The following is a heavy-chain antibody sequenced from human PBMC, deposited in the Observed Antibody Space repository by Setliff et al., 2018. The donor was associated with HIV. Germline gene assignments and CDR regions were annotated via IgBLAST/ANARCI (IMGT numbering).Heavy chain of an antibody. CDR2: INTNTGNP. J-gene: IGHJ4*02. CDR3: ARVSDTGVDPQTHRDY. Sequence: ASLKVSCKTSGYTFTNYALNWVRQAPGQGLEWMGWINTNTGNPTYAQGFTGRFVFSLDTSVSTAYLQISSLKAEDSAIYYCARVSDTGVDPQTHRDYWGQGTPVTVSS. CDR1: GYTFTNYA. D-gene: IGHD2-21*01. V-gene: IGHV7-4-1*02.